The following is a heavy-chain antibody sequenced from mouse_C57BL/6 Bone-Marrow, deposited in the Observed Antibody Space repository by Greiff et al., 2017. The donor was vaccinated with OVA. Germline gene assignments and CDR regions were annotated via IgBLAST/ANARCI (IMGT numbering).Heavy chain of an antibody. Sequence: EVKLQQSGPELVKPGDSVKISCKASGYSFTGYFMNWVMQSHGKSLEWIGRINPYNGDTFYNQKFKGKATLTVDKSSSTAHMELRSLTSEDSAVYSCARRQRTRYFDVWGTGTTVTVSS. V-gene: IGHV1-20*01. CDR3: ARRQRTRYFDV. CDR2: INPYNGDT. CDR1: GYSFTGYF. J-gene: IGHJ1*03.